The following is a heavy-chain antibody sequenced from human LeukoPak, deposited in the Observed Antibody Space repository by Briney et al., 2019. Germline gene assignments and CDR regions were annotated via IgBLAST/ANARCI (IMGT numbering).Heavy chain of an antibody. CDR3: ARVSGYSSGWYGYYYYYMDV. D-gene: IGHD6-19*01. CDR1: GYSISSGYY. CDR2: IYHSGST. J-gene: IGHJ6*03. Sequence: PSETLSLTCTVSGYSISSGYYWGWIRQPPGKGLEWIGSIYHSGSTYYNPSLKSRVTISVDTSKNQFSLKLSSVTAADTAVYYCARVSGYSSGWYGYYYYYMDVWGKGTTVTVSS. V-gene: IGHV4-38-2*02.